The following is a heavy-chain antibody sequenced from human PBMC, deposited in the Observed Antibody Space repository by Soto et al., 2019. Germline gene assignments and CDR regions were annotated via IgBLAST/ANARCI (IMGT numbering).Heavy chain of an antibody. D-gene: IGHD6-6*01. CDR1: GGSFSGYY. Sequence: SETLSLTCAVYGGSFSGYYWSWIRQPPGKGLEWIGEINHGGSTNYNPSRKSRVTISVDTSKNQFSLKLSSVTAADTAVYYCARRALADDSSSSDNWFDPWGQGTLVTVSS. CDR2: INHGGST. J-gene: IGHJ5*02. V-gene: IGHV4-34*01. CDR3: ARRALADDSSSSDNWFDP.